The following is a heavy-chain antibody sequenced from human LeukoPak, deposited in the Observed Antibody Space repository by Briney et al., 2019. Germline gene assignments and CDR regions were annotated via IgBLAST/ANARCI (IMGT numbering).Heavy chain of an antibody. J-gene: IGHJ6*04. CDR1: GFTFSSYS. D-gene: IGHD3-10*02. Sequence: GGSLRLSCAASGFTFSSYSMNWVRPAPGKGLEWVSYISSSSSTIYYADSVKGRFTISRDNAKNSLYLQMNSLRAEDTAVYYCAELGITMIGGVWGKGTTVTISS. CDR3: AELGITMIGGV. CDR2: ISSSSSTI. V-gene: IGHV3-48*04.